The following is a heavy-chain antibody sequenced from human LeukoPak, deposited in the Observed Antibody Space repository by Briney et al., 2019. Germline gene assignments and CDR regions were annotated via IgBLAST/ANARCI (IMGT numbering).Heavy chain of an antibody. D-gene: IGHD1-26*01. CDR2: LHYTGST. J-gene: IGHJ5*02. CDR3: APGSTQGNRGNWFDP. CDR1: GGSISSSSYY. V-gene: IGHV4-39*01. Sequence: PSETLSLTCTVSGGSISSSSYYWGWFRQPPGKGLEWIGSLHYTGSTYYNPSLKSRVTISADTSKKQFSLKLSSVTAADTAVYFCAPGSTQGNRGNWFDPWGQGTLVTVSS.